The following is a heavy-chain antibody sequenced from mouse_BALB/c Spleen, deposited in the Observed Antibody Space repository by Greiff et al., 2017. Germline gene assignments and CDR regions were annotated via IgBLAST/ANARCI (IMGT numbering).Heavy chain of an antibody. CDR3: ARDDYGHPTMDY. V-gene: IGHV3-6*02. CDR1: GYSITSGYY. Sequence: EVQLQQSGPGLVKPSQSLSLTCSVTGYSITSGYYWNWIRQFPGNKLEWMGYISYDGSNNYNPSLKNRISITRDTSKNQFFLKLNSVTTEDTATYYCARDDYGHPTMDYWGQGTSVTVSS. J-gene: IGHJ4*01. CDR2: ISYDGSN. D-gene: IGHD1-2*01.